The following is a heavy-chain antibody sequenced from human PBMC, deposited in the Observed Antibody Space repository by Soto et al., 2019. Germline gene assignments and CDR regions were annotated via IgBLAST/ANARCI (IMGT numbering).Heavy chain of an antibody. V-gene: IGHV3-7*05. CDR1: GFTFSSYW. Sequence: GGSLRLSCAASGFTFSSYWMSWVRQAPGKGLEWVANIKQDGSEKYYVDSVKGRFTISRDNAKNSLYLQMNSLRAEDTAVYYCATHGSGSYRAYYYYGMDVWGQGTTVTVSS. J-gene: IGHJ6*02. CDR3: ATHGSGSYRAYYYYGMDV. D-gene: IGHD3-10*01. CDR2: IKQDGSEK.